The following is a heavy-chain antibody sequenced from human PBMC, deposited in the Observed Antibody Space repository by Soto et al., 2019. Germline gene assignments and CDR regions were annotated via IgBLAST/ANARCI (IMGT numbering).Heavy chain of an antibody. Sequence: SETQSLTCTVSDDSISDYYWSWIRQPPEKGQKWIGNIYYSGSTNYNPSLKSRLTISVDTSNNQFSLKLSSVTAGETAVYYCARYGYCRDTMGYAWFDTWGQGALVTSPQ. CDR1: DDSISDYY. J-gene: IGHJ5*02. V-gene: IGHV4-59*08. D-gene: IGHD2-15*01. CDR2: IYYSGST. CDR3: ARYGYCRDTMGYAWFDT.